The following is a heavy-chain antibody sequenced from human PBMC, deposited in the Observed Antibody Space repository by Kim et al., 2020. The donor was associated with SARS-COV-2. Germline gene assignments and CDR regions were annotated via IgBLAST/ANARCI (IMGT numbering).Heavy chain of an antibody. CDR3: ARARVGIFGVVTHFDY. Sequence: PQSRLDISVDTSKNQFALKLSSVTAADTAVYYCARARVGIFGVVTHFDYWGQGTLVTVSS. D-gene: IGHD3-3*01. V-gene: IGHV4-59*01. J-gene: IGHJ4*02.